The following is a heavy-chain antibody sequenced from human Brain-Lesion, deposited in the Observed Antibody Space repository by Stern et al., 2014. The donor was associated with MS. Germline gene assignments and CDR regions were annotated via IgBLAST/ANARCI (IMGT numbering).Heavy chain of an antibody. V-gene: IGHV3-9*01. CDR3: TKDSGYFSGLFDS. CDR2: INWNSGSL. J-gene: IGHJ4*02. Sequence: EVQLVESGGGLVQPGRSLRLSFAASGFTFDDFAMHWVRPAPGQGLEWVSGINWNSGSLAYADSVKGRFSISRDSAKNSLFLQMNSLRPEDTALYYCTKDSGYFSGLFDSWGQGTLVTVSS. D-gene: IGHD3-22*01. CDR1: GFTFDDFA.